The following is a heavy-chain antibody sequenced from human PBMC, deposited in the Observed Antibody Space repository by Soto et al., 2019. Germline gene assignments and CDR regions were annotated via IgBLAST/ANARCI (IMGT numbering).Heavy chain of an antibody. J-gene: IGHJ5*02. Sequence: PGESLKISCKGSGHSFTNYWIGWVRQMPGKGPEWMGLIHPDDSDTVYSPSFAGQVTISVDKSINTAYLQWSGLNPSDSAIYYCARRLWDDPWFDPWGQGTLVTVSS. CDR3: ARRLWDDPWFDP. CDR2: IHPDDSDT. D-gene: IGHD1-1*01. V-gene: IGHV5-51*01. CDR1: GHSFTNYW.